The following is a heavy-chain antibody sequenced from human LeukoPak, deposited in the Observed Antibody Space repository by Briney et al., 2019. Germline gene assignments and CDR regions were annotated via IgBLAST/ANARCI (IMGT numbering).Heavy chain of an antibody. CDR3: ARGVVPAAIRWYYYYYMDV. V-gene: IGHV4-59*01. Sequence: SETLSLTCTVSGGSISSYYWSWIRQPPGKGLEWIGYIYYSGSTNYNPSLKSRVTISVDTSKNQFSLKLSSVTAADTAVYYCARGVVPAAIRWYYYYYMDVWGKGTTVTVSS. CDR2: IYYSGST. J-gene: IGHJ6*03. CDR1: GGSISSYY. D-gene: IGHD2-2*02.